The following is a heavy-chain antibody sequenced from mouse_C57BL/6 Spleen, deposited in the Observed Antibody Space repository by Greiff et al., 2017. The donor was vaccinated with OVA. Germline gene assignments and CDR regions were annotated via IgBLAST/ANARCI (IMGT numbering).Heavy chain of an antibody. Sequence: QVQLQQPGAELVMPGASVKLSCKASGYTFTSYWMHWVKQRPGQGLEWIGEIDPSDSHTNYNQKFKGKSTLTVDKSSSTAYMQLSSLTSEDSAVYYGAVRGTAQVYYFDYWGQGTTLTVSS. CDR1: GYTFTSYW. CDR2: IDPSDSHT. J-gene: IGHJ2*01. V-gene: IGHV1-69*01. CDR3: AVRGTAQVYYFDY. D-gene: IGHD3-2*02.